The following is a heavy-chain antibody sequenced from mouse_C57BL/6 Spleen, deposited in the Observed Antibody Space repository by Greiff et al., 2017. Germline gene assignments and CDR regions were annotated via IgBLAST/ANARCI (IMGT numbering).Heavy chain of an antibody. V-gene: IGHV1-85*01. CDR3: ARCNEYDWAMDY. CDR2: IYPRAGST. J-gene: IGHJ4*01. D-gene: IGHD2-10*02. Sequence: VQLQQSGPELVKPGASVKLSCKASGYTFTSYYINWVQQRPGQGLAWIGWIYPRAGSTKYNEKFKGKATFTVDTSSSTAYMQLNSLTSEDSAVYFCARCNEYDWAMDYWGQGTSVTVSS. CDR1: GYTFTSYY.